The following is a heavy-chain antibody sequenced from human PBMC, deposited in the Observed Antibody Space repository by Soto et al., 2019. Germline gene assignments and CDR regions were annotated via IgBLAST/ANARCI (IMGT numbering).Heavy chain of an antibody. V-gene: IGHV1-69*12. Sequence: QVQLVQSGAEVRQPASSVKVSCKTSGGTFSSYAISWVRQAPGQGLEWMGGIVPIVDTSTYAQKFQGRVTITAEESTSTVDLELSSLRSDDTAVYYCVSVVAIPGYPDNWGQGTLVTVSS. D-gene: IGHD5-12*01. CDR1: GGTFSSYA. CDR2: IVPIVDTS. CDR3: VSVVAIPGYPDN. J-gene: IGHJ4*02.